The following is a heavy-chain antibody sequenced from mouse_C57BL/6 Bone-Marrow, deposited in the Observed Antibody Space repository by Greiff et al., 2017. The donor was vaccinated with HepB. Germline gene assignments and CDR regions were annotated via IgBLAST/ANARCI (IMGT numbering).Heavy chain of an antibody. Sequence: VKLQQSGPGLVAPSQSLSITCTVSGFSLTSYAISWVRQPPGKGLEWLGVIWTGGGTNYNSALKSRLSISKDNSKSQVFLKMNSLQTDDTARYYCARFTTVVADWYFDVWGTGTTVTVSS. CDR1: GFSLTSYA. V-gene: IGHV2-9-1*01. J-gene: IGHJ1*03. CDR2: IWTGGGT. CDR3: ARFTTVVADWYFDV. D-gene: IGHD1-1*01.